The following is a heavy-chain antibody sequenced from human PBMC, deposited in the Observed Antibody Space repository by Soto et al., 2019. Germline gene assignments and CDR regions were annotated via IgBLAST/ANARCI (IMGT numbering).Heavy chain of an antibody. CDR2: IKSKTHDVTT. D-gene: IGHD3-10*01. V-gene: IGHV3-15*01. CDR1: GFTFTDAW. J-gene: IGHJ4*01. CDR3: TRGRCSEYGNSYFSPLV. Sequence: LRLSCAGSGFTFTDAWMSLVRQAPGKGLEWAGRIKSKTHDVTTHYAAPVKGRFTISRDDSKNTLYLQKNSLETDDTAVYYCTRGRCSEYGNSYFSPLVWGHGTQGTVSS.